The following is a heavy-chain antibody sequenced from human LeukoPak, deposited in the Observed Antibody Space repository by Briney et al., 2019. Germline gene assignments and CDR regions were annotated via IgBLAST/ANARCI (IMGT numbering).Heavy chain of an antibody. CDR2: IYTSGST. J-gene: IGHJ4*02. CDR3: ARGGDSNYDFWSGPDY. CDR1: GGSISSGSYY. Sequence: SETLSLTCTVSGGSISSGSYYWSWIRQPAGKGLEWIGRIYTSGSTNYNPSLKSRVTISVDTSKSQFSLKLSSVTAADTAVYYCARGGDSNYDFWSGPDYWGQGTLVTVSS. D-gene: IGHD3-3*01. V-gene: IGHV4-61*02.